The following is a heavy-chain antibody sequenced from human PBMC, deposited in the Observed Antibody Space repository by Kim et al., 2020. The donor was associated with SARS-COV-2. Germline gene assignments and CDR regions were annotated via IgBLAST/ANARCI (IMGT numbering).Heavy chain of an antibody. Sequence: SVKVSCKASGYTFTSYGISWVRQAPRQGLEWMGWISAYNGNPNYAQKPQGRVTMTTDTSTSTAYMELRSLNSDETAVYYCARALLYAYIWGSDRPLDYFDYWGQGTLVTVSS. CDR1: GYTFTSYG. J-gene: IGHJ4*02. D-gene: IGHD3-16*02. V-gene: IGHV1-18*01. CDR2: ISAYNGNP. CDR3: ARALLYAYIWGSDRPLDYFDY.